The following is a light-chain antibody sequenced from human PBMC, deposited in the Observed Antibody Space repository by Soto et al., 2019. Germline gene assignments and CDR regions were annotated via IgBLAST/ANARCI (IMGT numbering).Light chain of an antibody. CDR2: GAS. CDR3: QHDGSSST. J-gene: IGKJ1*01. CDR1: QSVSSSY. V-gene: IGKV3-20*01. Sequence: EIGLTQSPGTLSLSPGEKATLSCRASQSVSSSYLAWYQQKPGQAPRLLIYGASSRPTGIPDRFSGSGSGTDFTLTISRLEPEGFTVYSCQHDGSSSTFGQGTKVQIK.